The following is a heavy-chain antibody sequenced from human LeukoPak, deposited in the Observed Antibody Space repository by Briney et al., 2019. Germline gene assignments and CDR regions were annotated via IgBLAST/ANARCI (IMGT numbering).Heavy chain of an antibody. D-gene: IGHD1-26*01. J-gene: IGHJ3*02. V-gene: IGHV3-33*01. CDR2: IWNDGSDE. CDR3: AFEIGRSQGAFDI. Sequence: GGSLRLSCAASGFSFSKYAMHWVRQTPGKGLEWVAAIWNDGSDENYADSVKGRFTISSDNSKNTLYLQMNSLRAEDSAVYYCAFEIGRSQGAFDIWGEGTMITVSS. CDR1: GFSFSKYA.